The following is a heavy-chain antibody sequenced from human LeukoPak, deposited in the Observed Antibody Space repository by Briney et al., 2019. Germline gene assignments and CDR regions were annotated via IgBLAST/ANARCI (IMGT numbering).Heavy chain of an antibody. CDR1: GGSISSSSHY. J-gene: IGHJ3*02. Sequence: SETLSLTCTVSGGSISSSSHYWGWIRQPPGKGLEWIGSINYSGSTQYSPSLKSRVTISVDTSKNHFSLKLSSVTAADTAVYYCATYSTGFDIWGQGTVVTVSS. V-gene: IGHV4-39*02. CDR2: INYSGST. D-gene: IGHD6-19*01. CDR3: ATYSTGFDI.